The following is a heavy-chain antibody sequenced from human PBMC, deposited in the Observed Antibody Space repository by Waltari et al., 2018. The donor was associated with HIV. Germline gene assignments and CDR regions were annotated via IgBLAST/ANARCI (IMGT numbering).Heavy chain of an antibody. CDR3: AKDGAIDI. CDR1: GFSFGDYD. J-gene: IGHJ3*02. CDR2: ISRNGAKT. Sequence: EAQLLESGGGLVQPGGSLRVSCEAPGFSFGDYDMSWVRQAPGKGLQWVSSISRNGAKTHYGDSVRGRFTISRDNSKNTLSLQMDSLRVEDTAIYYCAKDGAIDIWGQGTMVTVSS. V-gene: IGHV3-23*01.